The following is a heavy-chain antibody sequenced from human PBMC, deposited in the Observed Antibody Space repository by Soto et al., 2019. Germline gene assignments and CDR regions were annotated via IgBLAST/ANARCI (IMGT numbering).Heavy chain of an antibody. CDR3: ASTLYGSGTYYNSYPPPY. CDR2: IYSGGST. CDR1: GFTFSSYA. D-gene: IGHD3-10*01. V-gene: IGHV3-66*01. Sequence: GGSLRLSCAASGFTFSSYAMSWVRQAPGKGLEWVSVIYSGGSTYYADSVKGRFTISRDNSKNTLFLQMYSLRAEDTAVYYCASTLYGSGTYYNSYPPPYWGQGTLVTVSS. J-gene: IGHJ4*02.